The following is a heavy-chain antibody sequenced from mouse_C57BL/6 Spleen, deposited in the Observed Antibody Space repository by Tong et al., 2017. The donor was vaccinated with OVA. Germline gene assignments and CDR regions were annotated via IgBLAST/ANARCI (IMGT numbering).Heavy chain of an antibody. Sequence: VQLQESGAELAKPGASVNLSCKASGYTFTSYWMHWVKQRPGQGLEWIGYINPSSGYTKYNQKFKDKATLTADKSSSTAYMQLSSLTSEDSAVYFCARYDYDAMDYWGQGTSVTVSS. CDR2: INPSSGYT. J-gene: IGHJ4*01. CDR1: GYTFTSYW. V-gene: IGHV1-7*01. CDR3: ARYDYDAMDY.